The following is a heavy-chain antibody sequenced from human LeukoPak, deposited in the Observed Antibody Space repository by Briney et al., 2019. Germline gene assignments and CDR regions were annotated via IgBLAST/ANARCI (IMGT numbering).Heavy chain of an antibody. Sequence: SETLSLTCTVSGGSISSYYWSWIRQPAGKGLEWIGRIYTSGSTNYNPSLKSRVTMSVDTSKNQFSLKLSSVTAADTAVYYCARGGGVVVVPAENLDNWFDPWGQGTLVTVSS. CDR1: GGSISSYY. CDR2: IYTSGST. V-gene: IGHV4-4*07. J-gene: IGHJ5*02. CDR3: ARGGGVVVVPAENLDNWFDP. D-gene: IGHD2-2*01.